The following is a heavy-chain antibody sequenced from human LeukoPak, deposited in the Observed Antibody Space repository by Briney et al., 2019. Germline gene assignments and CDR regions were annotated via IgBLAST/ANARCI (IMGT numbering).Heavy chain of an antibody. J-gene: IGHJ3*02. CDR1: SGSFSGYY. D-gene: IGHD4-17*01. V-gene: IGHV4-34*01. CDR2: INHSGST. Sequence: SETLSLTCGVFSGSFSGYYWSWVRQAPGKGLEWIGEINHSGSTNYNPSLTGRLTISVDTSKNQFSLKLSSVTAADTAVYYCARGSRAVRNAFDIWGQGTMVTVSS. CDR3: ARGSRAVRNAFDI.